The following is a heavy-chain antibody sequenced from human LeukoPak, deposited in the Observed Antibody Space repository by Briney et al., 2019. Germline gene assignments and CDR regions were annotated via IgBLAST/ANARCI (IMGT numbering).Heavy chain of an antibody. CDR2: IYYSGST. CDR3: ARSCTMATITYFWYFDL. CDR1: GGSISSSSYY. V-gene: IGHV4-39*01. D-gene: IGHD5-24*01. J-gene: IGHJ2*01. Sequence: KASETLSLTCTVSGGSISSSSYYWGWIRQPPGKGLAWIGSIYYSGSTYYNPSLKSRLTISVDTSKNQFSLKLSSVTAADTAVYYCARSCTMATITYFWYFDLWGRGTLVTVSS.